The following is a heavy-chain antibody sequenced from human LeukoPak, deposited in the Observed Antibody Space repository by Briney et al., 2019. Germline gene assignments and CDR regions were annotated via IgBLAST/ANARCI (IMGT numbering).Heavy chain of an antibody. Sequence: PGGSLRLSCAASGFTFSSYSINWVRQAPGKGLEWVSSISSSSSYIYYADSVKGRFTISRDNAKNSLYLQMNSLRAEDTAVYYCARGRPYCSGGSCSDSLDYWGQGTLVTVSS. J-gene: IGHJ4*02. D-gene: IGHD2-15*01. CDR1: GFTFSSYS. V-gene: IGHV3-21*01. CDR2: ISSSSSYI. CDR3: ARGRPYCSGGSCSDSLDY.